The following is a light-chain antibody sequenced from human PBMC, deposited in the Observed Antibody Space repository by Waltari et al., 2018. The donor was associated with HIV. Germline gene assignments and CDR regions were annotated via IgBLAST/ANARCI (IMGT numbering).Light chain of an antibody. CDR3: QSAVGSGTRV. CDR2: KDS. Sequence: SYELTQPPSVSVSPGQTARITCSGDALPKQYAYWYQQKPGQAPVLVIYKDSERPSGIPGRFSASTSGTTVTLTISGVQAEDEADYYCQSAVGSGTRVFGGGTKLTVL. J-gene: IGLJ3*02. V-gene: IGLV3-25*03. CDR1: ALPKQY.